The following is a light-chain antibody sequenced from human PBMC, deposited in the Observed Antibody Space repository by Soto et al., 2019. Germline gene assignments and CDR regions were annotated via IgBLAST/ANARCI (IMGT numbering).Light chain of an antibody. Sequence: EIVLTQSPGTLSLSPGGRATFSCRASQSVSSNYLAWYQQKPGQAPRLLIYGAFKRATGIPDRFTGSGSGTDLTLTISSLEPEDFAVYYCEQYGSSPPSITFGQGTRLEIK. CDR1: QSVSSNY. CDR3: EQYGSSPPSIT. CDR2: GAF. J-gene: IGKJ5*01. V-gene: IGKV3-20*01.